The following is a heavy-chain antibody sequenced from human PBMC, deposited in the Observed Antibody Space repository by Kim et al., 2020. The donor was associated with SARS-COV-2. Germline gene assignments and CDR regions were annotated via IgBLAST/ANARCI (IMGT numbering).Heavy chain of an antibody. V-gene: IGHV3-30*18. CDR3: AKDLLDSSGYPGLGY. D-gene: IGHD3-22*01. CDR2: ISYDGSNK. CDR1: GFTFSSYG. Sequence: GGSLRLSCAASGFTFSSYGMHWVRQAPGKGLEWVAVISYDGSNKYYADSVKGRFTISRDNSKNTLYLQMNSLRAEDTAVYYCAKDLLDSSGYPGLGYWGQGTLVTISS. J-gene: IGHJ4*02.